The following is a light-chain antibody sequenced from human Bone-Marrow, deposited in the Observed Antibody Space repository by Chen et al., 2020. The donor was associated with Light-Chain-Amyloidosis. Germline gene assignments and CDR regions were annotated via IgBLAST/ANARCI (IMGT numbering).Light chain of an antibody. V-gene: IGLV3-25*03. CDR2: RDT. Sequence: SYELTQPPSVSVSPGQTARITCSGDDLPTKYAYWYQQKPGQAPVLVIHRDTERPSGISERFSGDSAGTTATLTISGVQAEDEADYHCQSADSSGTYEGIFGGGTKLTGL. J-gene: IGLJ2*01. CDR1: DLPTKY. CDR3: QSADSSGTYEGI.